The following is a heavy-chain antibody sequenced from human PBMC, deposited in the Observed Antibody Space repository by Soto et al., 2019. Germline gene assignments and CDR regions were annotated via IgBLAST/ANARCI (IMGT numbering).Heavy chain of an antibody. CDR2: ISAHKGNT. CDR3: ARAPSLTVAPVDY. Sequence: QVQLVQSGAEVKTSGASEKVYCKASGYTFTSFGISWVRQAPGQGLEWMGWISAHKGNTNYVQKFQGRVTMTTDTSTSTAYMELRSLRSDDTAVYYCARAPSLTVAPVDYWGQGTLVTVSS. CDR1: GYTFTSFG. V-gene: IGHV1-18*01. D-gene: IGHD6-19*01. J-gene: IGHJ4*02.